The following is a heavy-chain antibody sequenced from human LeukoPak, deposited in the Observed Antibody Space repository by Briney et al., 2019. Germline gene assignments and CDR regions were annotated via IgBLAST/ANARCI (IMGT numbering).Heavy chain of an antibody. D-gene: IGHD3-3*01. J-gene: IGHJ6*02. CDR3: ARGAPYDFWGGYWNYYGMDV. V-gene: IGHV1-46*01. CDR2: INPSGGST. CDR1: GYTFTSYY. Sequence: AASVKVSCKASGYTFTSYYMHWVRQAPGQGLEWMGIINPSGGSTSYAQKFQGRVTMTRDTSTSTVYMELSSLRSEDTAVYYCARGAPYDFWGGYWNYYGMDVWGQGTTVTVSS.